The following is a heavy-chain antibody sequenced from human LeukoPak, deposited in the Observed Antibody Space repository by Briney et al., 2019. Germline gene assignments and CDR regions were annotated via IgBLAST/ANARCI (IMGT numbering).Heavy chain of an antibody. CDR3: ARSPRGGTKTYFDY. D-gene: IGHD1-14*01. Sequence: SETLSLTCTVSGGPISNYYWSWIRQPPGKGLEWIGYIYYSGSTNYNPSLKSRVTITVDTSKNQFSLRLSSVTAADTAVYYCARSPRGGTKTYFDYWGQGTLVTVSP. V-gene: IGHV4-59*01. J-gene: IGHJ4*02. CDR2: IYYSGST. CDR1: GGPISNYY.